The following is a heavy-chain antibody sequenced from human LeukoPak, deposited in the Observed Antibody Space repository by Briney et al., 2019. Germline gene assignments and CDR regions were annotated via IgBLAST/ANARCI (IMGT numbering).Heavy chain of an antibody. J-gene: IGHJ4*02. V-gene: IGHV4-38-2*02. D-gene: IGHD3-22*01. CDR2: IYHSGST. CDR1: GYSISSGYY. CDR3: ARGDDYYDSSGYDFDY. Sequence: SETLSLTCTVSGYSISSGYYWGWIRQPPGKGLEWIGSIYHSGSTYYNPSLKSRVTISLDTSKNHFSLKLNSVTAADTAVYYCARGDDYYDSSGYDFDYWGQGILVTVS.